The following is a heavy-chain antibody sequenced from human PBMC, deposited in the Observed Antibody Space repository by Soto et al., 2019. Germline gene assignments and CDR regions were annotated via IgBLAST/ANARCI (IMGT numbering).Heavy chain of an antibody. D-gene: IGHD2-15*01. V-gene: IGHV1-69*01. Sequence: QVQLVQSGAEVKKPGSSVKVSCKAPGGTFSSYAISWVRQAPGQGLEWMGGIIPIFGTAHYTQKFQVRVTITADESTSTGYMELSSLRSEDTAVYYCARSQGGSSSLDIYYYYYYGMDVWGQGTTVTVSS. CDR1: GGTFSSYA. CDR3: ARSQGGSSSLDIYYYYYYGMDV. CDR2: IIPIFGTA. J-gene: IGHJ6*02.